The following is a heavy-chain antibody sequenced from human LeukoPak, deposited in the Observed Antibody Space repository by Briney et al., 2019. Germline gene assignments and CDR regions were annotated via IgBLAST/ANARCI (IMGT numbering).Heavy chain of an antibody. V-gene: IGHV1-18*01. CDR1: GYTFTSYS. D-gene: IGHD6-19*01. J-gene: IGHJ4*02. CDR3: ARSSNSIAVAGTPSKD. CDR2: ISAYNGNT. Sequence: ASVTVSFKASGYTFTSYSVSWVRQAPGQGLEWMGWISAYNGNTNYAQKFQGRVTMTTDTSTSTAYMELRSLRSDDTAVYYCARSSNSIAVAGTPSKDWGQGTLVTVSS.